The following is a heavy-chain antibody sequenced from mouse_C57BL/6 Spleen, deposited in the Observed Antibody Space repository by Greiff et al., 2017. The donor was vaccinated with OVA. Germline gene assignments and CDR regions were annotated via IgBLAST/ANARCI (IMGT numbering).Heavy chain of an antibody. D-gene: IGHD1-1*01. Sequence: QVQLQQSGAELMKPGASVKLSCKATGYTFTGYWIEWVKQRPGHGLEWIGEILPGSGSTNYNEKFKGKATFTADTSSNTAYMQLSSLTTEDSAIYCCASRNGLITTVVGAMDYWGQGTSVTVSS. CDR2: ILPGSGST. V-gene: IGHV1-9*01. J-gene: IGHJ4*01. CDR1: GYTFTGYW. CDR3: ASRNGLITTVVGAMDY.